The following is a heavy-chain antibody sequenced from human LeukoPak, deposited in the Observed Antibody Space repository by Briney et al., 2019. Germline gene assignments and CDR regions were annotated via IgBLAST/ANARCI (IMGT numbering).Heavy chain of an antibody. D-gene: IGHD2-2*02. CDR1: GGSFSGYY. CDR2: INHRGST. V-gene: IGHV4-34*01. Sequence: SETLSLTCAVYGGSFSGYYWSWIRQPPGKGLEWIGEINHRGSTNYNPSLKSRVTISVDTSKNQFSLKLSSVTAADTAVYYCAREREDIVVVPAAIRRDWFDPWGQGTLVTVSS. J-gene: IGHJ5*02. CDR3: AREREDIVVVPAAIRRDWFDP.